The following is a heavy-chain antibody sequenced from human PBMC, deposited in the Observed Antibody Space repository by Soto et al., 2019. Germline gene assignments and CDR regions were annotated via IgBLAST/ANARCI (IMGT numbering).Heavy chain of an antibody. CDR3: VKVDCSGGSRYKQAFDI. CDR1: GFTFSSYA. CDR2: ISSNGGST. V-gene: IGHV3-64D*08. D-gene: IGHD2-15*01. Sequence: PGGSLRLSCAASGFTFSSYAMHWVRQAPGKGLEYVSAISSNGGSTYYADSVKGRFTISRDNSKNTLYLQMSSLRAEDTAVYYCVKVDCSGGSRYKQAFDIWGQGTMVTVSS. J-gene: IGHJ3*02.